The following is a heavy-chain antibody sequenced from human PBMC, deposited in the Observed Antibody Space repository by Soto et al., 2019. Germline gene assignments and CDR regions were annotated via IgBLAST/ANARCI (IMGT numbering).Heavy chain of an antibody. Sequence: QVQLDESGPGLVKPSETLSLTCTVSGGSIGTNYWSWIRRPPGKGLEWIGYVHHSGNTNYNPSLKSRVTIFLDMSKNRFSLRLSSVTAADTALYYCARQPGDMTNACMDVWGKGTTVTVSS. J-gene: IGHJ6*03. CDR2: VHHSGNT. V-gene: IGHV4-59*08. D-gene: IGHD3-10*01. CDR1: GGSIGTNY. CDR3: ARQPGDMTNACMDV.